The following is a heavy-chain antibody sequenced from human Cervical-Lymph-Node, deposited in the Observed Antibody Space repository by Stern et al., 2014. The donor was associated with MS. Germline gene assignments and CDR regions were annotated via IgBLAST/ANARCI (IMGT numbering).Heavy chain of an antibody. Sequence: QVQLVQSGPEVKKPGASVRVSCKTSGYTFSDNYIHWVRQAPGQGLVWVGWVNPKNGATTFAQAFQGRVTMTSYTYIATVYLEVSRLRLDDTAFYYCARDPRRYASGRLDYWGQGALVTVSS. D-gene: IGHD3-10*01. CDR2: VNPKNGAT. CDR1: GYTFSDNY. CDR3: ARDPRRYASGRLDY. V-gene: IGHV1-2*02. J-gene: IGHJ4*02.